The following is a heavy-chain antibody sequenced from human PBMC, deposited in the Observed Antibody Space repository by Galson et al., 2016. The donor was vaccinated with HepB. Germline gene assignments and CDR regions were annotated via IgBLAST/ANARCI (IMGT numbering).Heavy chain of an antibody. CDR3: ARVPASTRFDY. Sequence: SETLSLTCSVSGASISSSSYYWGWIRQPPGKGLEWIASISYSGSTTYYNPSLESPVTISIDTSKNQFSLKLNSVTAADTAVYYCARVPASTRFDYWGQGTLVTVSS. V-gene: IGHV4-39*07. CDR1: GASISSSSYY. D-gene: IGHD3-3*02. J-gene: IGHJ4*02. CDR2: ISYSGSTT.